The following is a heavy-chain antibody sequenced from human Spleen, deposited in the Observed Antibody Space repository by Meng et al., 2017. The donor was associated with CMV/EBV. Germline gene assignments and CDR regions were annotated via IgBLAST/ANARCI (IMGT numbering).Heavy chain of an antibody. V-gene: IGHV3-43D*03. CDR2: ISWAGDSS. D-gene: IGHD6-6*01. J-gene: IGHJ4*02. CDR1: GFTFSSYA. CDR3: AKDTGSSSGKYFDS. Sequence: GESLKISCAASGFTFSSYAMSWVRQAPGKGLEWVSLISWAGDSSYYADSVKGRFTISRDNSKNSLYLQMNSLRAEDTALYYCAKDTGSSSGKYFDSWGQGTLVTVSS.